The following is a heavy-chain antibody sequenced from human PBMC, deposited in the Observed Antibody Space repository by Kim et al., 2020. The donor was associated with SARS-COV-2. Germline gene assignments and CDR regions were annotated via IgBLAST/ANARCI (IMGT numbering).Heavy chain of an antibody. Sequence: SETLSLTCTVSGGSISSSSYYWGWIRQPPGKGLEWIGSIYYSGSTYYNPSLKSRVTISVDTSKNQFSLKLSSVTAADTAVYYCARLTSVGTGMDYYYGMDVWGQGTTVTVSS. CDR2: IYYSGST. V-gene: IGHV4-39*01. D-gene: IGHD2-21*02. CDR1: GGSISSSSYY. CDR3: ARLTSVGTGMDYYYGMDV. J-gene: IGHJ6*02.